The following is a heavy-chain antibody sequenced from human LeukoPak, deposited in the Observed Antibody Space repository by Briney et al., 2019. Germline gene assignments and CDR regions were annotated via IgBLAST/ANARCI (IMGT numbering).Heavy chain of an antibody. V-gene: IGHV3-7*01. Sequence: GGSLRLTCAASGFTLTSFWMSWVRQAPGKGLEGVANIKQDGSDIYYVDSVKGGFTISRDNAKNSMYLQMNSLRAEDTAVYYCARDRRDASYYTYYYMDVWGKGTTVTVSS. CDR3: ARDRRDASYYTYYYMDV. CDR2: IKQDGSDI. D-gene: IGHD1-26*01. CDR1: GFTLTSFW. J-gene: IGHJ6*03.